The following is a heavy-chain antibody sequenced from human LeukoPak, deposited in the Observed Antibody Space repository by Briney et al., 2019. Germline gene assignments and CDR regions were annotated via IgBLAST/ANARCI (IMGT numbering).Heavy chain of an antibody. J-gene: IGHJ4*02. CDR3: ACVVRGVIDY. V-gene: IGHV4-34*01. D-gene: IGHD3-10*01. CDR1: GGSFSGYY. CDR2: INHSGST. Sequence: SETLSLTCAVYGGSFSGYYWSWIRQPPGKGLEGIGEINHSGSTNYNPSLKSRVTISVDTSNNQFSLKLSSVTAADTAVYYCACVVRGVIDYWGQGTLVTVSS.